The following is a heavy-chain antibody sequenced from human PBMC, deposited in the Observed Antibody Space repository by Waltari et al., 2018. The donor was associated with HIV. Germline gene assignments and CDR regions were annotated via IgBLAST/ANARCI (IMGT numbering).Heavy chain of an antibody. J-gene: IGHJ4*02. CDR1: EFTFNIHG. V-gene: IGHV3-23*01. D-gene: IGHD6-13*01. CDR3: GKDPSSWTRADS. Sequence: EVQLLESGGGLVQPGGSLRLSCASSEFTFNIHGMLWVRQAPGRGLEWVSTISGSGDNTHYADSVKGRFTISRDNSKNTMYLQMNSLRAEDTAVYFCGKDPSSWTRADSWGQGTLVTVSS. CDR2: ISGSGDNT.